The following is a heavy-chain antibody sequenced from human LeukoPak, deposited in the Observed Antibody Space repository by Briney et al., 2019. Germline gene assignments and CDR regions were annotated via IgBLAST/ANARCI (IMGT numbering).Heavy chain of an antibody. CDR3: ARENLGQQLVNGDY. Sequence: GGSLRLSCAASGFTFSSYSMNWVRQAPGKGLEWVSSISSSSSYIYYADSVKGRFTISRDNAKNSLYLQMNSLRAEDTAVYYCARENLGQQLVNGDYWGQGTPVTVSS. CDR1: GFTFSSYS. D-gene: IGHD6-13*01. V-gene: IGHV3-21*01. J-gene: IGHJ4*02. CDR2: ISSSSSYI.